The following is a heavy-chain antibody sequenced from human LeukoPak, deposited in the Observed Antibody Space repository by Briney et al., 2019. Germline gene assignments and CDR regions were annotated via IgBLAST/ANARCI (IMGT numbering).Heavy chain of an antibody. J-gene: IGHJ4*02. V-gene: IGHV3-49*04. CDR1: GFASGDYA. CDR3: TRSILLWLGEYPEY. CDR2: IRTKAYGGTP. D-gene: IGHD3-10*01. Sequence: PGGSLRLSCTASGFASGDYAMSWVRQAPGKGLEWLGFIRTKAYGGTPEYGPSVKGRFTISRDDSNSIAYLQMDNLRIEVTAIYHCTRSILLWLGEYPEYWGPGSLVTVSS.